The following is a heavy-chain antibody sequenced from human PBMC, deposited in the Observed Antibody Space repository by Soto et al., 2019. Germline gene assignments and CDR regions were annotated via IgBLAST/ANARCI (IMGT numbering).Heavy chain of an antibody. CDR2: ISYDGSNK. Sequence: GGSLRLSCAASGFTFSSYGMHWVRQAPGKGLEWVAVISYDGSNKYYADSVKGRFTISRDNSKNTLYLQMNSLRAEDTAVYYCAKDLETSYDSPSHYWGQGTLVTVSS. D-gene: IGHD3-3*01. CDR1: GFTFSSYG. CDR3: AKDLETSYDSPSHY. J-gene: IGHJ4*02. V-gene: IGHV3-30*18.